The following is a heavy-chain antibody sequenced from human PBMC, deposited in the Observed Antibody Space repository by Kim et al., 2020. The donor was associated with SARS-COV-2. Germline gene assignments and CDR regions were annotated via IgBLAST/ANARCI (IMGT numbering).Heavy chain of an antibody. J-gene: IGHJ4*02. Sequence: GGSLRLSCAASGFTFSSYWMHWVRQAPGKGLVWVSRINSDGSSTSYADSVKGRFTISRDNAKNTLYLQMNSLRAEDTAVYYCARWGTGIVVVVAEVVDWGQGTLVTVSS. CDR2: INSDGSST. CDR1: GFTFSSYW. V-gene: IGHV3-74*01. D-gene: IGHD2-15*01. CDR3: ARWGTGIVVVVAEVVD.